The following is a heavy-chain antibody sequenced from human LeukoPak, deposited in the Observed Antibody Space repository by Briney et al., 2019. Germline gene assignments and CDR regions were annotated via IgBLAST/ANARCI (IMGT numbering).Heavy chain of an antibody. CDR3: ARDYCTSTTCPNWFDP. D-gene: IGHD2-2*01. CDR1: GGSISSSYW. Sequence: PSETLSLTCAVSGGSISSSYWWSWIRQPPGKGLEWIGEIYHSGSTNYNLSLKSRVTISVDKSKNQFSLKLNSVTVADTAVYYCARDYCTSTTCPNWFDPWGQGTLVTVSS. V-gene: IGHV4-4*02. J-gene: IGHJ5*02. CDR2: IYHSGST.